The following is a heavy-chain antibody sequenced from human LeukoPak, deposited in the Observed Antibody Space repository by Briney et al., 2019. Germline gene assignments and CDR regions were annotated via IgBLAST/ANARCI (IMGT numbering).Heavy chain of an antibody. CDR2: ISYDARNN. J-gene: IGHJ4*02. CDR1: GFTFSRSA. Sequence: GGSLRLSCAASGFTFSRSAMHWVRQAPGKGLEWVAVISYDARNNYYADSVKGRFTISRDNSKSTLYLQMSSLRPEDTAVYYCAREIVAAIGFDYWGQGTLVTVSS. CDR3: AREIVAAIGFDY. V-gene: IGHV3-30*04. D-gene: IGHD5-12*01.